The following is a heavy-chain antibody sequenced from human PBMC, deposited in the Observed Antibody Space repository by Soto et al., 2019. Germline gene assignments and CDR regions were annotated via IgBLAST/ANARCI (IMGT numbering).Heavy chain of an antibody. CDR1: GYSISRSDW. V-gene: IGHV4-28*01. J-gene: IGHJ4*02. CDR3: ARREIQGPIDY. Sequence: SETLSLTCAVSGYSISRSDWWGWIRQPPGKGLEWIGYIYYSGTTYYNPSLKSRVTMSVDTSKNQFSLKLTSVTAVDTAVYYCARREIQGPIDYWGQGTLVTVSS. D-gene: IGHD1-26*01. CDR2: IYYSGTT.